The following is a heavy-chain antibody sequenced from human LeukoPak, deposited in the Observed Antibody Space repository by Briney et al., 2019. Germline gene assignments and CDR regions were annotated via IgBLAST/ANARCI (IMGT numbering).Heavy chain of an antibody. D-gene: IGHD3-10*01. V-gene: IGHV3-21*01. J-gene: IGHJ3*02. CDR3: AREVFGDTGDHRAFDI. CDR1: GFPFSTYA. CDR2: IRGTGGGT. Sequence: GGSLRLSCAASGFPFSTYAMNWVRQAPGKDLECVSSIRGTGGGTYYADSVKGRFTISRDNAKNSLYLQMNSLRAEATAVYYCAREVFGDTGDHRAFDIWGQGTMVTVSS.